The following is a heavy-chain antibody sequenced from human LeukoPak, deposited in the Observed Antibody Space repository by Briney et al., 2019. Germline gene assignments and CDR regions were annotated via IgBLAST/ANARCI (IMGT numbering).Heavy chain of an antibody. CDR3: ARRYCSGGTCYFDY. CDR2: IYPADSDT. CDR1: GYRFTSYW. Sequence: GESLKISCKGSGYRFTSYWIGWVRQMPGKGLEWMGIIYPADSDTRYKPSFEGQVTISADKSISTAYLQWSSLKASDTTMYYCARRYCSGGTCYFDYRGQGTLVTVSS. J-gene: IGHJ4*02. D-gene: IGHD2-15*01. V-gene: IGHV5-51*01.